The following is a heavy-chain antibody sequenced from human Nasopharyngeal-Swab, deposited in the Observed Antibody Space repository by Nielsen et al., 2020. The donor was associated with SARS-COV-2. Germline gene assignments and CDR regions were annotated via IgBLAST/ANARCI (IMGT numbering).Heavy chain of an antibody. V-gene: IGHV1-69*06. CDR2: IIPIFGTA. J-gene: IGHJ6*02. CDR3: ARDRAYCSSTSCYHSGGTYYYYYYGMDV. CDR1: GGTFSSYA. D-gene: IGHD2-2*01. Sequence: SVKVSCKASGGTFSSYAISWVRQAPGQGLEWMGGIIPIFGTANYAQKFQGRVTITADKSTSTAYMELSSLRSEDTAVYYCARDRAYCSSTSCYHSGGTYYYYYYGMDVWGQGTTVTVSS.